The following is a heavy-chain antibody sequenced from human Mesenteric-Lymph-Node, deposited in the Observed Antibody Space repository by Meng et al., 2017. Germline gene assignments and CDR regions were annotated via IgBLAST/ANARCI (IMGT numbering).Heavy chain of an antibody. CDR1: GFAFTDFSDYL. D-gene: IGHD6-6*01. J-gene: IGHJ4*02. CDR2: MSESGDNR. Sequence: GESPKTPCAASGFAFTDFSDYLMSWIRQAPGKGLEWVSWMSESGDNRYYVDSVKGRFTISRDHAKKSLYLQMSSLRAEDTAVYYCATLSSSSLGYWGQGTLVTVSS. V-gene: IGHV3-11*01. CDR3: ATLSSSSLGY.